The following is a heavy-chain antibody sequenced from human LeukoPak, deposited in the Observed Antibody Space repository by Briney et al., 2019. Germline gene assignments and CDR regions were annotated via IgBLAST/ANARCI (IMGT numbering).Heavy chain of an antibody. Sequence: SETLSLTCTVSGGSISSYYWSWIRQPPGKGLEWIGYIYYSGSTNYNPSLKSRVTISVDTSKNQFSLKLSSVTAADTAVYYCARVGFGVGATLYYYYMDVWGKGTTVTVSS. V-gene: IGHV4-59*01. CDR2: IYYSGST. CDR3: ARVGFGVGATLYYYYMDV. J-gene: IGHJ6*03. CDR1: GGSISSYY. D-gene: IGHD1-26*01.